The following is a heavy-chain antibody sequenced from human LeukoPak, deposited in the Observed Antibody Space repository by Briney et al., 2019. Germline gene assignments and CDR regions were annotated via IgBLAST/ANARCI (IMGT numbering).Heavy chain of an antibody. V-gene: IGHV3-33*01. J-gene: IGHJ5*02. CDR2: IWYDGSNK. CDR3: ARDRYYDILTGSPLGWFDP. Sequence: PGGSLRLSCAASGFTFSSYGMHWVRPAPDKGLEWVAVIWYDGSNKYYADSVKGRFTISRDNSKNTLYLQMNSLRAEDTAVYYCARDRYYDILTGSPLGWFDPWGQGTLVTVSS. D-gene: IGHD3-9*01. CDR1: GFTFSSYG.